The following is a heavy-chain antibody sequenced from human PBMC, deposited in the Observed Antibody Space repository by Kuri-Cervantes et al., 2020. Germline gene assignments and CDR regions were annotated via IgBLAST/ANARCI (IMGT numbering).Heavy chain of an antibody. D-gene: IGHD3-16*01. CDR3: AVGAGHNWFDP. CDR1: GYSISSGYY. J-gene: IGHJ5*02. V-gene: IGHV4-61*01. CDR2: IYYSGST. Sequence: SETLSLTCTVSGYSISSGYYWGWIRQPPGKGLEWFGYIYYSGSTNYNPSLKSRVTISVDTSKNQFSLKLSSVTAADTAVYYCAVGAGHNWFDPWGQGTLVTVSS.